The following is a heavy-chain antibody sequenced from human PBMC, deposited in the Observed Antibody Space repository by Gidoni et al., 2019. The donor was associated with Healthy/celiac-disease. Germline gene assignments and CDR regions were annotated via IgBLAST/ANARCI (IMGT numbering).Heavy chain of an antibody. D-gene: IGHD5-12*01. Sequence: EVQLLESGGGLVQPGGSLRLSCAASGFPFSSYAMSWVRQAPGKGLEWFSAISGSGGSTYYADSVKGRFTISRDNSKNTLYLQMNSLRAEDTAVYYCALGGYSGTTDGGFDYWGQGTLVTVSS. CDR1: GFPFSSYA. J-gene: IGHJ4*02. V-gene: IGHV3-23*01. CDR3: ALGGYSGTTDGGFDY. CDR2: ISGSGGST.